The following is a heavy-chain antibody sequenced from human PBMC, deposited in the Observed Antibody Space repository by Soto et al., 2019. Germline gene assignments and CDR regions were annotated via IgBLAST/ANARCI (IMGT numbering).Heavy chain of an antibody. CDR3: ARLHTQYYYYGMDV. J-gene: IGHJ6*02. V-gene: IGHV4-31*11. Sequence: SETLSLTCAVYGGSFSGYYWSWIRQHPGKGLEWIGYIYYSGSTYYNPSLKSRVTISVDTSKNQFSLKLSSVTAADTAVYYCARLHTQYYYYGMDVWGQGTTVTVSS. CDR1: GGSFSGYY. CDR2: IYYSGST.